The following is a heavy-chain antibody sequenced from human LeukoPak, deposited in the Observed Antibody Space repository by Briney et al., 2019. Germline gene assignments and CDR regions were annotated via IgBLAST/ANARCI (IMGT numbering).Heavy chain of an antibody. CDR3: ATYRQVLLPFES. J-gene: IGHJ4*02. CDR1: GFTFSTFA. Sequence: GGSLRLSCAASGFTFSTFAMIWVRQPPGKGLEWVSSIFPSGGEIHYADSVRGRFTISRDNSKSILSLQMNSLRAEDTAIYYCATYRQVLLPFESWGQGTLVTVSS. CDR2: IFPSGGEI. D-gene: IGHD5-18*01. V-gene: IGHV3-23*01.